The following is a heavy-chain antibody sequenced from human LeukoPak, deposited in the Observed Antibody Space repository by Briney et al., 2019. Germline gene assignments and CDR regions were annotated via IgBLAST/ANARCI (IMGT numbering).Heavy chain of an antibody. D-gene: IGHD3-9*01. Sequence: GGSLRLSCAASKFSFSSYWMHWVRQAPGKGLVWVSLINSDGSRTNYADSVKGRFTISRDNAKNTLYLQMSSLRAEDTAVYYCAKAIRYFDWFDPSFDYWGQGTLVTVSS. J-gene: IGHJ4*02. CDR1: KFSFSSYW. CDR2: INSDGSRT. V-gene: IGHV3-74*01. CDR3: AKAIRYFDWFDPSFDY.